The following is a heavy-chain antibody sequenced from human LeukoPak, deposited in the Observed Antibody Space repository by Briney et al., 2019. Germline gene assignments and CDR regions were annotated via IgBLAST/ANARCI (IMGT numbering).Heavy chain of an antibody. V-gene: IGHV4-30-4*01. CDR2: IYYSGST. CDR3: ARGGRGNWFDP. D-gene: IGHD3-10*01. CDR1: GGSISSGDYY. Sequence: SETLSLTCTVSGGSISSGDYYWSWIRQPPGKGLEWIGYIYYSGSTYYNPSLKSRVTISVDTSKNQFSLKLSSVTAADTAVYYCARGGRGNWFDPWGQGTLVTVSS. J-gene: IGHJ5*02.